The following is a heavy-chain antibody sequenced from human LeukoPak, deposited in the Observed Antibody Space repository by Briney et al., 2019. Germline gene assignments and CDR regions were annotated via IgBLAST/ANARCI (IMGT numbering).Heavy chain of an antibody. CDR3: ARHVNTSSWAYYYYYGMDV. D-gene: IGHD6-13*01. CDR1: GGSISSYY. V-gene: IGHV4-59*01. J-gene: IGHJ6*02. Sequence: PSETLSLTCTVSGGSISSYYWSWIRQPPGKGLEWIGYIYYSGSTNYNPSLKSRVTISVDTSKNQFSLKLSSVTAADTVVYYCARHVNTSSWAYYYYYGMDVWGQGTTVTVSS. CDR2: IYYSGST.